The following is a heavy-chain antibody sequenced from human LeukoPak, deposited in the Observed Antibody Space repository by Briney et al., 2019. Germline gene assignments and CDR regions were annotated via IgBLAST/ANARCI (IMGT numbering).Heavy chain of an antibody. Sequence: GGSLRLSCAASGFTFSSYAMSWVRQAPGKGLEWVSAISGSGGSTYYADSVKGRFTISRDNSKNTLYLQMNSLRAEDTAVYYCAKEALMLTGDLDTTNWFDPWGQGTLVTVSS. CDR1: GFTFSSYA. D-gene: IGHD7-27*01. J-gene: IGHJ5*02. V-gene: IGHV3-23*01. CDR2: ISGSGGST. CDR3: AKEALMLTGDLDTTNWFDP.